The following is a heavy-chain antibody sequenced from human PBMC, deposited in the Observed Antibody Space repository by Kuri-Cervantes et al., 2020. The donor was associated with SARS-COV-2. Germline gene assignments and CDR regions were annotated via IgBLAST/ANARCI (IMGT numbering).Heavy chain of an antibody. CDR2: IYPGTSDI. D-gene: IGHD6-25*01. Sequence: GESLKISCEGSGYTFTIYWIAWVRQMPGKGLEWMGIIYPGTSDIRYSPSSQGQVTISADKSITTAYLQWSSLKASDTAIYYCARLLGSSEYSEYFRHWGQGALVTVSS. CDR3: ARLLGSSEYSEYFRH. CDR1: GYTFTIYW. V-gene: IGHV5-51*01. J-gene: IGHJ1*01.